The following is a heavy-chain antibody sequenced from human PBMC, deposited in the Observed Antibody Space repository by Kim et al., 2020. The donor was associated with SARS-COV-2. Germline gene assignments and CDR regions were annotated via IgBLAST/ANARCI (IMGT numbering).Heavy chain of an antibody. CDR3: AKCTVWFGGPLDYYYGMDV. D-gene: IGHD3-10*01. CDR2: ICGSGGST. CDR1: GFTFSSYA. J-gene: IGHJ6*02. V-gene: IGHV3-23*01. Sequence: GGSLRLSCAASGFTFSSYAMSWVRQAPGKGLEWVSAICGSGGSTYYADSVKGRFTISRDNTKNTLYLQMNSLRAEDTAVYYCAKCTVWFGGPLDYYYGMDVWAQGTTVTVSS.